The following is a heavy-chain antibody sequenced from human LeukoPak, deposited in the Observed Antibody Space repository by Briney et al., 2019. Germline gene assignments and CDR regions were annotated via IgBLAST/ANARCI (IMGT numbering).Heavy chain of an antibody. CDR2: IHPNSGDT. V-gene: IGHV1-2*06. CDR1: GYTFTGDY. Sequence: ASVKVSCKASGYTFTGDYMHWVRQAPGQGLEWMGRIHPNSGDTIYAHLFQGRVTMTRDTSVSTAYMELRSLTSGDTAVYYCAKNLASWGQGTLVTVPS. D-gene: IGHD3-3*02. J-gene: IGHJ5*02. CDR3: AKNLAS.